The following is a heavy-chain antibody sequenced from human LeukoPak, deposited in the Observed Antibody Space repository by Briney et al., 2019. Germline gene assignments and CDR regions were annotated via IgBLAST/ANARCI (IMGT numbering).Heavy chain of an antibody. V-gene: IGHV1-46*03. D-gene: IGHD6-6*01. Sequence: ASVKVSCKAFGYTFTSYYMHWVRQAPGQGLEWMGIINPSGGSTNYAQKFQGRVTMTRDTSTSTVYMELSSLRPEDTAVYFCARDRNLEYSSSSGRFDPWGQGTLVTVSS. CDR3: ARDRNLEYSSSSGRFDP. CDR2: INPSGGST. CDR1: GYTFTSYY. J-gene: IGHJ5*02.